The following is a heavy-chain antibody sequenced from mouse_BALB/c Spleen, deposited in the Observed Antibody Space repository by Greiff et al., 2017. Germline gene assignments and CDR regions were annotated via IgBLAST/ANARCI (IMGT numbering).Heavy chain of an antibody. CDR2: IDPENGDT. D-gene: IGHD4-1*01. Sequence: VQLQQSGAELVRSGASVKLSCTASGFNIKDYYMHWVKQRPEQGLEWIGWIDPENGDTEYAPKFQGKATMTADTSSSTAYLQLSSLTSEDTAVYYCNAPWDYAMDYWGQGTSVTVSS. V-gene: IGHV14-4*02. CDR3: NAPWDYAMDY. J-gene: IGHJ4*01. CDR1: GFNIKDYY.